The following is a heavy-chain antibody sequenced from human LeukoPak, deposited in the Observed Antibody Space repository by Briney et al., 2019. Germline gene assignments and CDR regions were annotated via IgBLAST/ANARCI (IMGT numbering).Heavy chain of an antibody. V-gene: IGHV3-21*01. J-gene: IGHJ4*02. CDR1: GFTFSSYI. Sequence: KPGGSLRLSCAASGFTFSSYIMNWVRQAPGKGLEWVSFISSSSYIYYADSVKGRFTISRDNAKNSLYLQMSSLRAEDTAVYYCARGLPFDYWGQGTLVTVSS. CDR2: ISSSSYI. CDR3: ARGLPFDY.